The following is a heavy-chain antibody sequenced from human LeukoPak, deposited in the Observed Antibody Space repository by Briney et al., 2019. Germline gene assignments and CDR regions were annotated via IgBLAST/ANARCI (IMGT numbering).Heavy chain of an antibody. Sequence: PSETLSLTCTVSGGSISSSSYYWGWIRQPPGKGLEWIGSIYYSGSTYYNPSLKSRVTISVDTSKNQFSLKLSSVTAADTAVYYCARSPNSGYDPFDYWGQGTLVPVSS. V-gene: IGHV4-39*01. J-gene: IGHJ4*02. CDR2: IYYSGST. D-gene: IGHD5-12*01. CDR1: GGSISSSSYY. CDR3: ARSPNSGYDPFDY.